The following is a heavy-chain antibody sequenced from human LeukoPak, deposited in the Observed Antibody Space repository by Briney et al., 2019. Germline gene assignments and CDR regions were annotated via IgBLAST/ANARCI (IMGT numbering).Heavy chain of an antibody. V-gene: IGHV1-69*13. CDR2: IIPIFGTA. CDR1: GGTFSSYA. CDR3: ARDGLDDSSGPLAGPYFDL. J-gene: IGHJ2*01. Sequence: SVKVSCKASGGTFSSYAISWVRQAPGQGLEWMGGIIPIFGTANYAQKFQGRVTITADESASTAYMELSSLRSEDTAVYYCARDGLDDSSGPLAGPYFDLWGRGTLVTVSS. D-gene: IGHD3-22*01.